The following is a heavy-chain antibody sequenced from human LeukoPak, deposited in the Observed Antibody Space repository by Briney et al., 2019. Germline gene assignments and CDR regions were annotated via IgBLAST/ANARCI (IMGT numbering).Heavy chain of an antibody. Sequence: ASVKVSCKVSGYTLPELSMHWVRQAPGKGLEWMGGFDPEDGETIYAQKFQGRVTMTEDTSTDTAYMELSSLRSEDTAVYYCATAGYCSSTSCPYYYYYGMDVWGKGTTVTVSS. D-gene: IGHD2-2*01. CDR3: ATAGYCSSTSCPYYYYYGMDV. CDR1: GYTLPELS. CDR2: FDPEDGET. J-gene: IGHJ6*04. V-gene: IGHV1-24*01.